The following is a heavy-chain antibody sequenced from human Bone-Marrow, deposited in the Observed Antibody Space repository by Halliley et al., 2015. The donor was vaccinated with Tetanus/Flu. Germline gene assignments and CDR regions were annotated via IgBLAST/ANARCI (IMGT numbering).Heavy chain of an antibody. CDR2: ISARGEST. J-gene: IGHJ4*02. Sequence: LEWVSGISARGESTYYGDSVKGRFTISRDNSKNTLYLQMDSLRAEDTAKYYCARDDMAADQDYWGQGTPVTVSS. CDR3: ARDDMAADQDY. V-gene: IGHV3-23*01. D-gene: IGHD6-13*01.